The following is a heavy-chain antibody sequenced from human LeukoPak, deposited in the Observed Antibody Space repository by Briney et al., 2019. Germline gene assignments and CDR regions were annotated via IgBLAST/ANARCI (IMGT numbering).Heavy chain of an antibody. CDR3: ARGDCSSTSCSIPDYGMDV. CDR1: GFTFRSYA. CDR2: ISSNGGST. V-gene: IGHV3-64*01. Sequence: PGGSLRLSCAASGFTFRSYAMHWVRQAPGKGLEYVSAISSNGGSTYYANSVKGRFTISRDNSKNTLSLQMGSLRAEDMAVYYCARGDCSSTSCSIPDYGMDVWGQGTTVTVSS. D-gene: IGHD2-2*01. J-gene: IGHJ6*02.